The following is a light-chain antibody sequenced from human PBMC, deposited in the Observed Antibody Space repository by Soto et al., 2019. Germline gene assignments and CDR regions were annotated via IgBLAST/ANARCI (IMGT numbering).Light chain of an antibody. Sequence: QSALTQPASVSGSPGQSITISCTGNSSDVGGYNYVSWYQEYPGKAPKLMIYEVSKRPSGVSNRFSGSKSGNTAALTISGRQADDEAEYYCNSRTSSGSSVFGGGTKLTVL. V-gene: IGLV2-14*01. CDR2: EVS. CDR3: NSRTSSGSSV. J-gene: IGLJ2*01. CDR1: SSDVGGYNY.